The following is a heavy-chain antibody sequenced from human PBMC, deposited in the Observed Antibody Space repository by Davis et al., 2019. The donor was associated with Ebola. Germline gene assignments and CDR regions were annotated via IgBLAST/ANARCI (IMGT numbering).Heavy chain of an antibody. CDR2: INQDGTKE. CDR3: AKGRYGSGKRGMDV. J-gene: IGHJ6*02. V-gene: IGHV3-7*03. D-gene: IGHD3-10*01. Sequence: GESLKISCAASGLFVSNNYMNWVRQAPGKGLEWVANINQDGTKEYYVDSVEGRFTISRDNAKNSLSLQMNSLRVEDTAVYYCAKGRYGSGKRGMDVWGQGTTVTVSS. CDR1: GLFVSNNY.